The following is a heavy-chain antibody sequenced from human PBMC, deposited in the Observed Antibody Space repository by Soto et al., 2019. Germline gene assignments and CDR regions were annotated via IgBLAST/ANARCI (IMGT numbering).Heavy chain of an antibody. V-gene: IGHV1-46*01. D-gene: IGHD3-10*01. CDR3: GSTNYNPSLKSRVTISVDTSKNQFSLKLSSVTAADTAVYYCARLLSRKGGSWYFPPLDYYYYYMDV. CDR1: GYTFTSYY. J-gene: IGHJ6*03. Sequence: ASVKVSCKASGYTFTSYYMHWVRQAPGQGLEWMGIINPSGGSTSYAQKFQGRVTMTRDTSTSTVYMELSSLRSEDTAVYYSGSTNYNPSLKSRVTISVDTSKNQFSLKLSSVTAADTAVYYCARLLSRKGGSWYFPPLDYYYYYMDVWGKGTTVTVSS. CDR2: INPSGGST.